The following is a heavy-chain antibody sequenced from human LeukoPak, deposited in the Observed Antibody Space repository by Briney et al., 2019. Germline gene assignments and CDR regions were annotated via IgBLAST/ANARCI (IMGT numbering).Heavy chain of an antibody. CDR2: ISSSSSYV. CDR3: AKGAFEYYDSSGLDY. CDR1: GFTFSSYS. V-gene: IGHV3-21*01. D-gene: IGHD3-22*01. Sequence: GGSLRLSCAASGFTFSSYSMNWVRQAPGKGLEWVSSISSSSSYVYYADSVKGRFTISRDNAKNSLYLQMNSLRAEDTAVYYCAKGAFEYYDSSGLDYWGQGTLVTVSS. J-gene: IGHJ4*02.